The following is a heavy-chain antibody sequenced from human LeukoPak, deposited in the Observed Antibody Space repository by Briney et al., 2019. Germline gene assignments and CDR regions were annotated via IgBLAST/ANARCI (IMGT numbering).Heavy chain of an antibody. Sequence: GSLHLSLAAPCIHFPDYGVNRGRPAAGEGVGGVLFNSGSGRSIFYADSVRGRFTISRDNAKNSLYLQMNSLRAEDTAVYYCARDYFYCGGDCFVDYWGQGTLVTVSS. CDR3: ARDYFYCGGDCFVDY. D-gene: IGHD2-21*02. J-gene: IGHJ4*02. V-gene: IGHV3-21*01. CDR1: IHFPDYG. CDR2: NSGSGRSI.